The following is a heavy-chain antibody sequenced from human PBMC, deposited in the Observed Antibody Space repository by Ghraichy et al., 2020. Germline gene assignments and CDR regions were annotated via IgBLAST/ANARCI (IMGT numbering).Heavy chain of an antibody. Sequence: GGSLRLSCVASGFTFSNNAMHWVRQAPGKGLEWVAGISYDGNNEYYSETVKGRFVISRDNSKNTLDLQMNSLRGDDTAVYYCARGPIVVLIAPFDYWGQGTLVTVSS. CDR3: ARGPIVVLIAPFDY. CDR1: GFTFSNNA. J-gene: IGHJ4*02. CDR2: ISYDGNNE. V-gene: IGHV3-30*09. D-gene: IGHD3-22*01.